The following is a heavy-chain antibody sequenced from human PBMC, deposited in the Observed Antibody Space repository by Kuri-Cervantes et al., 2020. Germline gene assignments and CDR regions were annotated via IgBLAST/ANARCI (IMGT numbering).Heavy chain of an antibody. J-gene: IGHJ5*02. V-gene: IGHV4-61*08. D-gene: IGHD3-16*02. CDR1: GASTRSGGYT. CDR2: IYYRGST. CDR3: AREVPGLYDYVWGSYRYGNWFDP. Sequence: SKTLSPTCALSGASTRSGGYTWSWIRQPPGKGLEGIGYIYYRGSTNYNPSLKSRVTISVDTSKNQFSPKLSSVTAADTAVYYCAREVPGLYDYVWGSYRYGNWFDPWGQGTLVTVSS.